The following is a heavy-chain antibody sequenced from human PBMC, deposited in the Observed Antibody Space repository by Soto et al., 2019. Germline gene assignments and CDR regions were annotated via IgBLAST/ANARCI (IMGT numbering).Heavy chain of an antibody. CDR3: AREYGSGSYLYYYYYGMDV. J-gene: IGHJ6*02. Sequence: ASVKVSCKASGYTFTSYGISWVRQAPGQGLEWMGWISAYNGNTNYAQKLQGRVTMTTDTSTSTAYMELRSLRSDDTAVYYCAREYGSGSYLYYYYYGMDVWGQGTTVTVSS. CDR2: ISAYNGNT. D-gene: IGHD3-10*01. V-gene: IGHV1-18*01. CDR1: GYTFTSYG.